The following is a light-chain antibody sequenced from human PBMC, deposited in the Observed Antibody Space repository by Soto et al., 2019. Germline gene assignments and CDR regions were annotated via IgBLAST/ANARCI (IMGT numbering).Light chain of an antibody. CDR3: QQSYNSPPFT. V-gene: IGKV1-39*01. Sequence: DIEMTQSPSSLSASVGDRVTITCRASQGISTYLNWYQQKPGKAPKLLIFAASILQSGVPSRFSGSGSGTDFTLTISSLQPEDFASYYCQQSYNSPPFTFXPGTKVDIK. CDR2: AAS. J-gene: IGKJ3*01. CDR1: QGISTY.